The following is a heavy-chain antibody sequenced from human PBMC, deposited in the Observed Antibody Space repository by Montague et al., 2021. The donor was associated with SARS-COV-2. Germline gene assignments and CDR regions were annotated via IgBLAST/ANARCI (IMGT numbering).Heavy chain of an antibody. CDR3: ARASFYYGSGSHYNNWFDS. CDR1: GGSIMYRSYY. V-gene: IGHV4-39*07. J-gene: IGHJ5*01. D-gene: IGHD3-10*01. CDR2: IYYSGIA. Sequence: SETLSLTCTLSGGSIMYRSYYWGWIRLPPGKGLEWIGSIYYSGIAYYXXXLKSRVTMSLDMSKNQLSLCLKSTTAADTAVYFCARASFYYGSGSHYNNWFDSWGQGTVVTVSS.